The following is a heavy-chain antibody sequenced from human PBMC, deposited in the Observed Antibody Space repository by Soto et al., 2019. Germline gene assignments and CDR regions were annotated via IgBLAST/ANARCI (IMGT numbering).Heavy chain of an antibody. CDR3: AGITMVRGVIQHGFD. Sequence: SRWWPQHEKEKGLEWMGGFDPEDGETIYAQKFQGRVTMTEDTSTDTAYMELSSLRSEDTAVYYCAGITMVRGVIQHGFD. J-gene: IGHJ5*02. D-gene: IGHD3-10*01. CDR1: S. CDR2: FDPEDGET. V-gene: IGHV1-24*01.